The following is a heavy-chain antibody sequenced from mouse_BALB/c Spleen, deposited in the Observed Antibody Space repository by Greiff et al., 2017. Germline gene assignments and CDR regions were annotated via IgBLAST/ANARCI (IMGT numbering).Heavy chain of an antibody. D-gene: IGHD2-12*01. V-gene: IGHV2-6-4*01. CDR2: IWAGGST. J-gene: IGHJ4*01. Sequence: VQLVESGPGLVAPSQSLSITCTVSGFSLSSYSVHWVRQPPGKGLEWLGMIWAGGSTDYNSALTSRLSTSKDNSKSQVFLMMNSRQTDDTAMYYCARRRLRQDAMDYWGQGTSVTVSS. CDR3: ARRRLRQDAMDY. CDR1: GFSLSSYS.